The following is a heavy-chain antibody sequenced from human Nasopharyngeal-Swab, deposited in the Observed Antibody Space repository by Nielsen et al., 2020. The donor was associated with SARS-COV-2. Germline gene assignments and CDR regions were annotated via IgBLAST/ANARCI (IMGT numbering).Heavy chain of an antibody. CDR1: GFTFSSYG. D-gene: IGHD3-10*01. CDR3: AKDREATYYYGSGSFDY. V-gene: IGHV3-33*06. CDR2: IWYDGSNK. Sequence: GESLKISCAASGFTFSSYGMHWVRQAPGKGLEWVAVIWYDGSNKYYADSVKGRFTISRDNSKNTRYLQMNSLRAEDTAVYYCAKDREATYYYGSGSFDYWGQGTLVTVSS. J-gene: IGHJ4*02.